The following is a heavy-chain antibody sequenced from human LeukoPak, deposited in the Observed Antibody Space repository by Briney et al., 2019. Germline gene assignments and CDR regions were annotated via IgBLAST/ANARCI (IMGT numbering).Heavy chain of an antibody. CDR1: GGSISSYY. CDR3: ARVTGYVMEDYFDY. J-gene: IGHJ4*02. CDR2: IYYSGST. Sequence: PSETLSLTCTVSGGSISSYYWSWIRQPPGKGLEWIGYIYYSGSTNYNPSLKSRVTISVDTSKNQFSLRLSSVAAADTAVYYCARVTGYVMEDYFDYWGQGTLVTVSS. D-gene: IGHD6-13*01. V-gene: IGHV4-59*01.